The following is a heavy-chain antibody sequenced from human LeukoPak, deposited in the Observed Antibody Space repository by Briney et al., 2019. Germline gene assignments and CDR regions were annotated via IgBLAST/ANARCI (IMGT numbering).Heavy chain of an antibody. CDR1: GESFRDYY. J-gene: IGHJ2*01. Sequence: SETLSLTCVVYGESFRDYYWSWIRQTPGEGLQWIGGIKHSGSTDYNPSLKSRVTMSIDTSKNQFSLKLTSVTAADTAVYYCARGILGKGYFDLWSRDTLVTVSS. CDR3: ARGILGKGYFDL. D-gene: IGHD3-3*01. CDR2: IKHSGST. V-gene: IGHV4-34*01.